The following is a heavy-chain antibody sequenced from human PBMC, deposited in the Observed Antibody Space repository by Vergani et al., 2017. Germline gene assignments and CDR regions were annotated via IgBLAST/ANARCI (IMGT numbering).Heavy chain of an antibody. V-gene: IGHV1-46*01. CDR3: ARDEIWFGXLWRRGVNYYYMDV. CDR2: INPSGGST. J-gene: IGHJ6*03. D-gene: IGHD3-10*01. Sequence: QVQLVQSGAEVKKPGASVKVSCKASGYTFTSYYMHWVRQAPGQGLEWMGIINPSGGSTSYAQKFQGRVTMTRDTSTSTVYMELSSLRSEDTAVYYCARDEIWFGXLWRRGVNYYYMDVWGKGTTVTVSS. CDR1: GYTFTSYY.